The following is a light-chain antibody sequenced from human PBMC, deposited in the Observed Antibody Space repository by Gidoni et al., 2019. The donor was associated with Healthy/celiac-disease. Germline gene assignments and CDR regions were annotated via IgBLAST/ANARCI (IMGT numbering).Light chain of an antibody. CDR3: QQRSNRTPIT. V-gene: IGKV3-11*01. CDR1: QSVSSY. J-gene: IGKJ5*01. Sequence: EIVFTQSPATLSLSPVERATLSCRASQSVSSYLACYQQKPGQAPMLLIYDASNSATGIPARFSGSGSGTDFTLTISSLEPEDFAVYYCQQRSNRTPITFGQGTRLEIK. CDR2: DAS.